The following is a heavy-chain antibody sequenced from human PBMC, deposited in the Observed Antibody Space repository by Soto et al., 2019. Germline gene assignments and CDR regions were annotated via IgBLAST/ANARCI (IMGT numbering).Heavy chain of an antibody. V-gene: IGHV3-30*18. D-gene: IGHD3-22*01. J-gene: IGHJ4*02. CDR2: ISYDGSNK. Sequence: QVQLVESGGGVVQPGRSLRLSCAASGFTFRSYGMHWVRQAPGKGLEWVAVISYDGSNKYYADSVKGRFTISRDNSKNTLYLQRTSLSAEDTALYYCAQDPYYYDRSVFFDYWGKGSLVTVSS. CDR3: AQDPYYYDRSVFFDY. CDR1: GFTFRSYG.